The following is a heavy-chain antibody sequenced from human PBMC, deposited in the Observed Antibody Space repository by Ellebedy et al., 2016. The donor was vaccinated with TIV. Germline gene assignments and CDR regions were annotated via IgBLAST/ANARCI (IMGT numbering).Heavy chain of an antibody. V-gene: IGHV2-70*04. D-gene: IGHD4-17*01. CDR2: IDWGGDK. CDR1: GFSLTTSAIR. CDR3: ALNYGDYFTHFDP. J-gene: IGHJ5*02. Sequence: SGPTLVKPTQTLTLTCTFSGFSLTTSAIRVSWIRQPPGKALEWLARIDWGGDKFYSSSLKTRLTISKDPSKNQVVLTMTNMDPVDTATYYCALNYGDYFTHFDPWGQGTLVTVSS.